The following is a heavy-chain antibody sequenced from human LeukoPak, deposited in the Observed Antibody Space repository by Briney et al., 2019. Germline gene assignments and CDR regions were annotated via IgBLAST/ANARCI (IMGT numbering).Heavy chain of an antibody. J-gene: IGHJ5*02. CDR1: GYTFTSYG. V-gene: IGHV1-69*04. Sequence: SVKVSCKASGYTFTSYGISWVRQAPGQGLEWMGRIIPILGIANYAQKFQGRVKITADKSTSTAYMELSSLRSEDTAVYYCARVAPNYDFWSGYYDSNWFDPWGQGTLVTVSS. CDR3: ARVAPNYDFWSGYYDSNWFDP. D-gene: IGHD3-3*01. CDR2: IIPILGIA.